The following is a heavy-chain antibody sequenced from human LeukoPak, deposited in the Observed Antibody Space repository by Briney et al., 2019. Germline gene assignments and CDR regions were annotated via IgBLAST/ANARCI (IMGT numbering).Heavy chain of an antibody. J-gene: IGHJ6*03. CDR3: AADPTVTKYYMDV. CDR2: VDPEDGET. D-gene: IGHD4-17*01. CDR1: GYTLTELS. V-gene: IGHV1-24*01. Sequence: ASVMVSCKVSGYTLTELSMHWVRQAPGKGLEWMGGVDPEDGETIYAQKFQGRVTMTEDTSTDTAYMELSSLRSEDTAVYYCAADPTVTKYYMDVWGKGTTVTVSS.